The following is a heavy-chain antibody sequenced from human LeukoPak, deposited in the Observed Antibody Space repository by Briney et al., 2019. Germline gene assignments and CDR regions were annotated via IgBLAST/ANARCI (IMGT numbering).Heavy chain of an antibody. V-gene: IGHV1-8*02. CDR2: MNPNSGNT. CDR3: ARGRRDGYNFYYFDY. CDR1: GGTFSSYD. D-gene: IGHD5-24*01. J-gene: IGHJ4*02. Sequence: ASVKVSCKASGGTFSSYDINWVRQATGQGLEWMGWMNPNSGNTGYAQKFQGRVTMTRNTSISTAYMELSSLRSEDTAVYYCARGRRDGYNFYYFDYWGQGTLVTVSS.